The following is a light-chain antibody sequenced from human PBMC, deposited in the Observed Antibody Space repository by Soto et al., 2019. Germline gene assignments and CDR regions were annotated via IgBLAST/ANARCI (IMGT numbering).Light chain of an antibody. V-gene: IGLV2-14*01. CDR3: CSYTSRSTWV. Sequence: QSALTQPPSASGSPGQSVTISCTGTSSDVGGYNYVSWYQQHPDKAPKLILYEVTIRPSGVSNRFSGSKSGHTASLTISGLQTEDEADYYCCSYTSRSTWVFGGGTKLTVL. J-gene: IGLJ3*02. CDR1: SSDVGGYNY. CDR2: EVT.